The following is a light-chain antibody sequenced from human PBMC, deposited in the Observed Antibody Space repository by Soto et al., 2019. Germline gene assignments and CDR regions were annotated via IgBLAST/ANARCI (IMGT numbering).Light chain of an antibody. CDR2: AAS. CDR3: QQYNSYV. V-gene: IGKV3-11*01. J-gene: IGKJ3*01. CDR1: QSVSNY. Sequence: EIVLTQSPGTLSLSPGERATLSCRASQSVSNYLAWYQQKPGQAPRLLIYAASNRATGIPARFSGSGSGTDFTLTISSLEPEDFAVYYCQQYNSYVFGPGTKVDIK.